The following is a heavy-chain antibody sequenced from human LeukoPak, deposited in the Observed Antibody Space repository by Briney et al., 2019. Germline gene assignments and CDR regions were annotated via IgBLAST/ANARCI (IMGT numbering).Heavy chain of an antibody. Sequence: TTGGSLRLSCAAFEFTFSSYSMNWVRQAPGKGLEWVSSISSSSSYIYYADSVKGRFTISRDNAKNSLYLQMNSLRAEDTAVYYCASDTFGSRYYGMDVWGQGTTVTVSS. J-gene: IGHJ6*02. CDR3: ASDTFGSRYYGMDV. D-gene: IGHD3-10*01. V-gene: IGHV3-21*01. CDR2: ISSSSSYI. CDR1: EFTFSSYS.